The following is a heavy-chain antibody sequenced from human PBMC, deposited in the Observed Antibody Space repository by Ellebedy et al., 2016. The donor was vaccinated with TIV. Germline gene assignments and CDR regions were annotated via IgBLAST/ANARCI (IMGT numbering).Heavy chain of an antibody. J-gene: IGHJ6*03. V-gene: IGHV3-21*01. D-gene: IGHD2-15*01. CDR3: ARDCSGANCPSYYYHMDV. CDR2: ITSSNDYI. CDR1: GFTFSSYS. Sequence: GESLKISCAASGFTFSSYSMNWVRQAPGKGLEWVSYITSSNDYIYYADSVRGRFTISRDNAKNSLYLQLTSLRAEDTAVYYCARDCSGANCPSYYYHMDVWGKGTTVTVSS.